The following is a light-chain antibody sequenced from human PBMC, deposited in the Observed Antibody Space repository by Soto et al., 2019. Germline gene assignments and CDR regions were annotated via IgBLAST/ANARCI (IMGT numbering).Light chain of an antibody. CDR1: QSINNR. CDR3: QQYNTYPWT. V-gene: IGKV1-5*03. Sequence: DIQMTQSPSTLSASVGDRVTLTCRASQSINNRLVWYQQKPGIALKLLIYKASSLESGVASRFSGSGSGTEFNFTISSLQPDDFATYYCQQYNTYPWTFGHGTKVEIK. CDR2: KAS. J-gene: IGKJ1*01.